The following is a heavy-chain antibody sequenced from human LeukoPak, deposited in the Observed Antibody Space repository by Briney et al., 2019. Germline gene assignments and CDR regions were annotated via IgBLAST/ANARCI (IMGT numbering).Heavy chain of an antibody. V-gene: IGHV4-34*01. CDR2: INHSGST. Sequence: SETLSLTCAVYGGSFSGYYWSWIRQPPGKGLEWIGEINHSGSTNYNPSLKSRVTISVDTSKNQFSLKLSSATAADTAVYYCARELYGLFDPWGQGTLVTVSS. D-gene: IGHD2-15*01. CDR3: ARELYGLFDP. CDR1: GGSFSGYY. J-gene: IGHJ5*02.